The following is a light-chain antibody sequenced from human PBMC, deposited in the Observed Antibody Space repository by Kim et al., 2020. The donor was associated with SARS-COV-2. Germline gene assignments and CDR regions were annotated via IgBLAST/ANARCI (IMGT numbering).Light chain of an antibody. CDR1: QSVSSN. Sequence: EIVLTQSPATLSLSPGERATLSCRASQSVSSNLAWYQQKPGQAPRLLIYDASNRATGIPARFSGSGSGTDFTLTISSLEPEDFAVYYCPQRSNLPLTFGGGTKLEI. J-gene: IGKJ4*01. CDR2: DAS. V-gene: IGKV3-11*01. CDR3: PQRSNLPLT.